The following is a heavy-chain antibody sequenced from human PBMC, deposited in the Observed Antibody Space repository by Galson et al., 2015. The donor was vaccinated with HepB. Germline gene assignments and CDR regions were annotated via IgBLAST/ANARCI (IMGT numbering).Heavy chain of an antibody. J-gene: IGHJ6*02. CDR1: GGTFSSYA. CDR2: IIPIFGTA. V-gene: IGHV1-69*06. Sequence: SVKVSCKASGGTFSSYAISWVRQAPGQGLEWMGGIIPIFGTANYAQKFQGRVTITADKSTSTAYMELSSLRSEDTAVYYCARVVSSGPYGMDVWSQGTTVTVSS. CDR3: ARVVSSGPYGMDV. D-gene: IGHD3-22*01.